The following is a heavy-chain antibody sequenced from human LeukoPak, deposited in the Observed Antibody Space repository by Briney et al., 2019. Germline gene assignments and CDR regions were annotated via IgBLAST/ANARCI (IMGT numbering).Heavy chain of an antibody. J-gene: IGHJ6*02. CDR3: AKVVVSASRYYYGMDV. D-gene: IGHD2-15*01. CDR2: ISGSGGST. CDR1: GFTFSSFA. Sequence: GGSLRLSCAASGFTFSSFAMSWVRQAPGKGLEWVSAISGSGGSTYYADSVKGRFTISRDNSKNTLYLQMNSLRAEDTAVYYCAKVVVSASRYYYGMDVWGQGTTVTVSS. V-gene: IGHV3-23*01.